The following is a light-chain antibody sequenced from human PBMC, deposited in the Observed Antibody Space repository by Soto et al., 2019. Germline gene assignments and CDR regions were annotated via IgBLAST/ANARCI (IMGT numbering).Light chain of an antibody. Sequence: DIQLTQSPSXLSASVGDRVTITCRASQSISSYLNWYQQKPGKAPKLLIYAASSLQSGVPSRFSGSGSGTDFTLTISSLQPEDFATYYCQQSYSTPYTFGQGTKVDTK. J-gene: IGKJ2*01. CDR1: QSISSY. CDR3: QQSYSTPYT. V-gene: IGKV1-39*01. CDR2: AAS.